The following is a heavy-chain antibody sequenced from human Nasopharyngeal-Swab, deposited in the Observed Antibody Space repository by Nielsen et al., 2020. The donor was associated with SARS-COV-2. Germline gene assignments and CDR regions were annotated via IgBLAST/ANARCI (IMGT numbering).Heavy chain of an antibody. CDR1: GFTFSSYG. CDR3: ARDAGGSGGGY. CDR2: IWYDGSNK. V-gene: IGHV3-33*01. J-gene: IGHJ4*02. Sequence: LSLTCAASGFTFSSYGMRWVRQAPGKGLEWVAVIWYDGSNKYYADSVKGRFTISRDNSKNTLYLQMNSLRAEDTAVYYCARDAGGSGGGYWGQGTLVTVSS. D-gene: IGHD3-16*01.